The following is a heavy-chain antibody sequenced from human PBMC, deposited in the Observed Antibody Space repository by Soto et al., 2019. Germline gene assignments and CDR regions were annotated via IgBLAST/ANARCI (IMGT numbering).Heavy chain of an antibody. CDR1: GFTFSSYS. J-gene: IGHJ6*02. V-gene: IGHV3-48*02. CDR2: ISSSSSTI. D-gene: IGHD6-13*01. Sequence: EVQLVESGGGLVQPGGSLRLSCAASGFTFSSYSMNWVRQAPGKGLEWVSYISSSSSTIYYADSVKGRFTISRDNAKNSLYLQMNSLRDEDTAVYYCARDRSSSWYVVGYYYYGMDVWGQGTTVTVSS. CDR3: ARDRSSSWYVVGYYYYGMDV.